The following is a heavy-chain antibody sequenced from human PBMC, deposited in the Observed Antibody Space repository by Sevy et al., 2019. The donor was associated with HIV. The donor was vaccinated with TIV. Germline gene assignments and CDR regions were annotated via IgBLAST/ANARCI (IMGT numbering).Heavy chain of an antibody. CDR1: GYTFTGYY. J-gene: IGHJ4*02. D-gene: IGHD5-12*01. CDR2: INPNSGGT. Sequence: ASVKVSCKASGYTFTGYYMHWVRQAPGQGLEWMGRINPNSGGTNYAQKFQGRVTMTRDTSISTAYMELSRLRSDDTAVYYCARDRGAGWLQSVYYFDYWGQGTLVTVSS. V-gene: IGHV1-2*06. CDR3: ARDRGAGWLQSVYYFDY.